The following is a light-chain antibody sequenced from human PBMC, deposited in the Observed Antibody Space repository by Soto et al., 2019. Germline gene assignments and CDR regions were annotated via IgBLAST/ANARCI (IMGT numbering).Light chain of an antibody. CDR1: QSISSW. V-gene: IGKV1-5*03. Sequence: DIQMTQSPSTLSASVGDRVTITCRASQSISSWLAWYQQKPGKAPNLLIYKASNLESGVPPRFSGSGSGTEFTLTISSLQPDDVATYYCQQYSSYSRTFGQGTKVDIK. CDR3: QQYSSYSRT. J-gene: IGKJ1*01. CDR2: KAS.